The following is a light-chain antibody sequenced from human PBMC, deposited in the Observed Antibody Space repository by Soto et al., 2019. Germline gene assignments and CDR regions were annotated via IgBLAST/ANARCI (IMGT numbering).Light chain of an antibody. V-gene: IGKV1-39*01. Sequence: DIQMTQSPSSLSAFLVERVTITCRASHTISKYLNWYQQKPGKAPKLLIYAASGLHSGVPSRFSGTGSGTDFTLTISTLQPEDFATYYCQQTYSSPRTFGQGTKVDIK. CDR3: QQTYSSPRT. CDR2: AAS. J-gene: IGKJ1*01. CDR1: HTISKY.